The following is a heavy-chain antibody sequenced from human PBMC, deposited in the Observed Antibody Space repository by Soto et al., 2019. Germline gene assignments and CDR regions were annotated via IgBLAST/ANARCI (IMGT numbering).Heavy chain of an antibody. J-gene: IGHJ6*02. D-gene: IGHD3-16*01. Sequence: QVQLVQSGDEVRKPGSSVKVSCKASGYIFVHYGIAWVRQAPGQGLEWMGWISPYSGNTHYESKVQGRLTMTTDTSTSTAYMDLGGLTSYDTAVYYCAMVDNYVTPTPQDVCGQGTTVTVSS. CDR2: ISPYSGNT. CDR3: AMVDNYVTPTPQDV. CDR1: GYIFVHYG. V-gene: IGHV1-18*01.